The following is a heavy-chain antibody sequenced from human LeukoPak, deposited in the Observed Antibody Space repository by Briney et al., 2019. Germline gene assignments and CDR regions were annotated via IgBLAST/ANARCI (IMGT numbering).Heavy chain of an antibody. CDR2: IKSKPAAATT. J-gene: IGHJ1*01. D-gene: IGHD1-7*01. CDR1: GFTISNAC. Sequence: GTLTLTCAASGFTISNACWSWLRQAPGQGLEWVGRIKSKPAAATTDYAAPAKGRFTISSNDSKNTPYRQMNSRKPENTAVYYGTTAAIAGTPPHCGQRALVTVSP. CDR3: TTAAIAGTPPH. V-gene: IGHV3-15*01.